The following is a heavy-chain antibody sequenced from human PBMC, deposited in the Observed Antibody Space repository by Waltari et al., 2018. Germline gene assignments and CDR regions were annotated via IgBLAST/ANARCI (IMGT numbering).Heavy chain of an antibody. CDR1: GFTFSNYV. CDR3: AKEGGGVTFDI. D-gene: IGHD2-8*02. J-gene: IGHJ3*02. V-gene: IGHV3-23*03. CDR2: IYTGGST. Sequence: EVQLLQSGGGLVQPGGSLRLSCAGSGFTFSNYVMGWVRQAPGKVLEWVSVIYTGGSTHYADSVKGRFTVSRDNSKSTLYLQMDTLTPEDTAVYYCAKEGGGVTFDIWGQGTMVTVSS.